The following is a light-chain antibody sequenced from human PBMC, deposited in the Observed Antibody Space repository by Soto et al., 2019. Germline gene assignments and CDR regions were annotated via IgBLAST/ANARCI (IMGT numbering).Light chain of an antibody. CDR1: QEISGY. V-gene: IGKV1-9*01. CDR2: GVS. Sequence: IHLTQSPSSLSASVGDRVTITCRASQEISGYLAWYQQTPGKAPKLLIYGVSTLQDGVSSRFSGRGSGTDFSLTISGLQPEAFATYYCQHLHWAFGPGT. J-gene: IGKJ1*01. CDR3: QHLHWA.